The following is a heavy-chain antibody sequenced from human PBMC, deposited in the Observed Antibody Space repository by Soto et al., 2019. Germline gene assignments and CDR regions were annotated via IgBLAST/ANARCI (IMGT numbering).Heavy chain of an antibody. Sequence: QVQLVQSGAEVKKPGSSVKVSCKASGGTFSSYAISWVRQAPGQGLEWMGGIIPIFGTANYAQKFQGRVTITEDEYTSTAYMELSSLRSEDTAVYYCAGGYCSGGSCQGYFDYWGQGTLVTVSS. CDR1: GGTFSSYA. CDR3: AGGYCSGGSCQGYFDY. J-gene: IGHJ4*02. V-gene: IGHV1-69*12. CDR2: IIPIFGTA. D-gene: IGHD2-15*01.